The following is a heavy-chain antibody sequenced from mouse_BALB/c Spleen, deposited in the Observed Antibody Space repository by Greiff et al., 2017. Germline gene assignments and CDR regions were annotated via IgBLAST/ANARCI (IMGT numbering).Heavy chain of an antibody. V-gene: IGHV5-17*02. J-gene: IGHJ4*01. CDR2: ISSGSSTI. D-gene: IGHD2-4*01. CDR1: GFTFSSFG. Sequence: EVQVVESGGGLVQPGGSRKLSCAASGFTFSSFGMHWVRQAPEKGLEWVAYISSGSSTIYYADTVKGRFTISRDNPKNTLFLQMTSLRSEDTAMYYCARRGRDYAYAMDYWGQGTSVTVSS. CDR3: ARRGRDYAYAMDY.